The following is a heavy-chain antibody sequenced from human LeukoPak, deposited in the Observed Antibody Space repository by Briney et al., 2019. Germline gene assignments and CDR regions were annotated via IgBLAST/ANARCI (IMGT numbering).Heavy chain of an antibody. Sequence: PSETLSLTCGVSGGSISTSYWWSWVRQPPGKGLEWIGEIYHSGSTNYNPSLKSRVTISMDKSKNQFSLNMTSVTAADTAVYYCARDMELRSYPSYNWFDPWGQGTLVTVSS. D-gene: IGHD3-10*01. CDR1: GGSISTSYW. V-gene: IGHV4-4*02. J-gene: IGHJ5*02. CDR2: IYHSGST. CDR3: ARDMELRSYPSYNWFDP.